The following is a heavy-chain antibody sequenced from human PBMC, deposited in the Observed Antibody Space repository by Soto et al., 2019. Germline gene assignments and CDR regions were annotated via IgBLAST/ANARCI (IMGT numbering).Heavy chain of an antibody. V-gene: IGHV3-21*01. CDR1: VFTFSSYS. D-gene: IGHD3-10*01. J-gene: IGHJ4*02. CDR3: ARERVPAGVFDY. Sequence: PGGSLRLSCAASVFTFSSYSMNWVRQAPGKGLEWVSSISSSSSYIYYADSVKGRFTISRDNAKNSLYLQMNSLRAEDTAVYYCARERVPAGVFDYWGQGTLVTVSS. CDR2: ISSSSSYI.